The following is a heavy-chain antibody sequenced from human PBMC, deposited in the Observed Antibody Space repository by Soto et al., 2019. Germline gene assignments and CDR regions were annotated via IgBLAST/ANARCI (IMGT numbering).Heavy chain of an antibody. V-gene: IGHV1-8*01. CDR2: MNPNSGNT. CDR1: GYTFTSYD. J-gene: IGHJ6*02. D-gene: IGHD1-1*01. CDR3: AIVCLWWNPDPYYCYYYGMEV. Sequence: ASVKVSCKASGYTFTSYDINWVRQATGQGLEWMGWMNPNSGNTGYAQKFQGRVTMTRNTSISTAYMELSSLRSEDTAVYYCAIVCLWWNPDPYYCYYYGMEVWGQGTTVTVSS.